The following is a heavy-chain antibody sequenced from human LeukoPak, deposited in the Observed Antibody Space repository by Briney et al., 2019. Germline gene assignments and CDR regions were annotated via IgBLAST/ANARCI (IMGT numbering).Heavy chain of an antibody. J-gene: IGHJ4*02. Sequence: ASVKVSCKASGYTFRNYGISWVRQAPGQGLEWMGRISPYNDNTLLAQKFQGRVTMTTDSSTTTGYMELRSLRSDDTAVYYCARVSGYEGAFDYWGQGTLVTVSS. CDR3: ARVSGYEGAFDY. CDR2: ISPYNDNT. D-gene: IGHD5-12*01. CDR1: GYTFRNYG. V-gene: IGHV1-18*01.